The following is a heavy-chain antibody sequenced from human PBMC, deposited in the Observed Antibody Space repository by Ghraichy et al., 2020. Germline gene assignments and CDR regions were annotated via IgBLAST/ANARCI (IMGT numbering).Heavy chain of an antibody. CDR2: ISDDSSDK. D-gene: IGHD6-19*01. Sequence: GGSLRLSCAASGFTFGEYFMSWIRQAPGKGLEWISYISDDSSDKTYADSVKGRFTLSRDNAKNSLYLQMNSLRAEDTAVYYCVRDERAVPGKEFDYWGRGTLVTVSS. CDR3: VRDERAVPGKEFDY. V-gene: IGHV3-11*06. CDR1: GFTFGEYF. J-gene: IGHJ4*02.